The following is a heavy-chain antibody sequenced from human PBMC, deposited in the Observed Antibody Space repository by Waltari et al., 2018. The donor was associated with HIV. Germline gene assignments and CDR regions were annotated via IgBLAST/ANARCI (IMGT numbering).Heavy chain of an antibody. D-gene: IGHD2-2*01. V-gene: IGHV1-3*01. CDR3: ARVYCSSTSCYYFDY. Sequence: QVQLVQSGAEVKKPGASVKVSCKASGYTFTSYAMHWVHQAPGQRLEWMGWINAGNGNTKYSQKFQGRVTITRDTSASTAYMELSSLRAEDTAVYYCARVYCSSTSCYYFDYWGQGTLVTVSS. CDR1: GYTFTSYA. CDR2: INAGNGNT. J-gene: IGHJ4*02.